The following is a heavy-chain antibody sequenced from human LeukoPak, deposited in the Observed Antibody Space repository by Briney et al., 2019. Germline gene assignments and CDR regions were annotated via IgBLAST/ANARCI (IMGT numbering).Heavy chain of an antibody. CDR3: AKARTYYDSSGYAYDY. CDR1: GFTFSSYA. V-gene: IGHV3-30-3*01. J-gene: IGHJ4*02. Sequence: GRSLRLSCAASGFTFSSYAMHWVRQAPGKGLEWVAVISYDGSNKYYADSVKGRFTISRDNSKNTLYLQMNSLRAEDTAVYYCAKARTYYDSSGYAYDYWGQGTLVTVSS. CDR2: ISYDGSNK. D-gene: IGHD3-22*01.